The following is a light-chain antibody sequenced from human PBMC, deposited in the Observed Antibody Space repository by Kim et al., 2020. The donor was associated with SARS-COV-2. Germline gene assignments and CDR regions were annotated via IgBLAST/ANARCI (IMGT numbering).Light chain of an antibody. J-gene: IGKJ2*01. V-gene: IGKV3-15*01. CDR1: QRFDSN. Sequence: SPGERHTRSCRASQRFDSNLARCQHTPGPAPRLLRYGASTRATDIPARFSGSGSGTEFTLIISSLQSDDFAVYYCQQYSHWPPYTFGQGTKVDIK. CDR2: GAS. CDR3: QQYSHWPPYT.